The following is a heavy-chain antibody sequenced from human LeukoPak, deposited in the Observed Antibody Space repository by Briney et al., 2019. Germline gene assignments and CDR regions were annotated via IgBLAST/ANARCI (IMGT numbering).Heavy chain of an antibody. Sequence: PSETLSLTCTVHGGSISSYYWSLIRQPPGKGLEWIGYIYYSGSTNYNPSLKSRVTISVDTSKNQFSLKLSSVTAADTAVYYCARLKVRVGATRHFDYWGQGTLVTVSS. CDR3: ARLKVRVGATRHFDY. D-gene: IGHD1-26*01. CDR1: GGSISSYY. V-gene: IGHV4-59*08. J-gene: IGHJ4*02. CDR2: IYYSGST.